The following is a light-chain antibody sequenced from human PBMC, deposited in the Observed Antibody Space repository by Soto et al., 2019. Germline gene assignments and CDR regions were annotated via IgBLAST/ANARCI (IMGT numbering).Light chain of an antibody. V-gene: IGKV1-5*01. CDR3: QQYNSYPGT. Sequence: DIQMTQSPSSLSASVGDRVTITCRASQSISNWLAWYQQKSGKAPKLLIYDASSLESGVPSRFSGSGSGTEFTLTLSSLQPDDFAAYYCQQYNSYPGTFGQGTKLEIK. J-gene: IGKJ2*01. CDR1: QSISNW. CDR2: DAS.